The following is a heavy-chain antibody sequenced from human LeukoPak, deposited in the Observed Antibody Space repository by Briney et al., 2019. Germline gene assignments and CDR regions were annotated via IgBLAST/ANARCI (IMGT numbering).Heavy chain of an antibody. Sequence: ASVKVSCKASGGTFSSYAISWVRQAPGQGLEWMGGIIPIFGTANYAQKFQGRVTITADVSTSTAYMELSSLRSEDTAVYYCARRRKVLRTTVTSFGWFDPWGQGTLVTVFS. CDR3: ARRRKVLRTTVTSFGWFDP. D-gene: IGHD4-17*01. V-gene: IGHV1-69*13. CDR1: GGTFSSYA. J-gene: IGHJ5*02. CDR2: IIPIFGTA.